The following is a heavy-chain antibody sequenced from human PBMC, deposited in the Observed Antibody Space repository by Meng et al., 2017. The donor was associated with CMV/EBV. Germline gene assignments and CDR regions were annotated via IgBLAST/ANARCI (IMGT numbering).Heavy chain of an antibody. CDR3: AVTVDTAAYYFDY. CDR1: GGTFSSYA. J-gene: IGHJ4*02. V-gene: IGHV1-69*05. CDR2: IIPIFGTA. D-gene: IGHD5-18*01. Sequence: CKASGGTFSSYAISWVRQAPGQGLEWMGGIIPIFGTANYAQKFQGRVTITTDVSTSTAYMELSSLRSEDTAVYYCAVTVDTAAYYFDYWGQGTLVTVSS.